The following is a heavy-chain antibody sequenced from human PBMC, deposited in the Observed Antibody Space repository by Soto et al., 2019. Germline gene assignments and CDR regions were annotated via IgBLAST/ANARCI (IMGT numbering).Heavy chain of an antibody. J-gene: IGHJ4*02. V-gene: IGHV4-30-4*01. Sequence: SETLSLTCTVSGGSISSGDYYWSWIRQPPGKGLEWIGYIYYSGSTYYNPSLKSRVTISVDTSKNQFSLKLSSVTAADTAVYYCARDDYGGNSGLNYWGQGTLVTVSS. CDR3: ARDDYGGNSGLNY. CDR1: GGSISSGDYY. D-gene: IGHD4-17*01. CDR2: IYYSGST.